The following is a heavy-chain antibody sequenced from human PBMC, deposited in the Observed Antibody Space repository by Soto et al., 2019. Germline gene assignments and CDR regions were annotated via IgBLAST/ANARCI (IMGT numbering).Heavy chain of an antibody. Sequence: SETLSLTCTVSGGSISNYYWTWIRQPPGKVLEWIAYIYYNGNTYYTPSLKSRATISLDTSRNQFFLNLNSVTAADRAVYYCARDVGSSHGPGHPHYFDYWGQGTLVTVS. CDR2: IYYNGNT. V-gene: IGHV4-59*06. D-gene: IGHD2-2*01. CDR3: ARDVGSSHGPGHPHYFDY. J-gene: IGHJ4*02. CDR1: GGSISNYY.